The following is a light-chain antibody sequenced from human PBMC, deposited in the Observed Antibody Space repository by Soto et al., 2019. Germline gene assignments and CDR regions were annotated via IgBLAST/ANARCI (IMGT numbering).Light chain of an antibody. V-gene: IGKV3-15*01. J-gene: IGKJ4*01. CDR2: GAS. Sequence: EFVLTQSPGTLSLSPGERATLSCRASQSVRTNLAWYQLTPGQAPRLLIYGASTRATGVPARFSGTGSGTDFTLTISSLQSDDFGVYYCQQYNDWPPLTFGGGTKVDIK. CDR3: QQYNDWPPLT. CDR1: QSVRTN.